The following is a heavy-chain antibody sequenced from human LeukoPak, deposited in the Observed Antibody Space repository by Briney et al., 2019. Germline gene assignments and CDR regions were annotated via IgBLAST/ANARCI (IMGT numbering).Heavy chain of an antibody. D-gene: IGHD3-3*01. V-gene: IGHV4-61*02. Sequence: SETLSLTCTVSAGSSSSGSYYWSWIRQPAGKGLEWIGRIYTSGSTNYNPSLKSRVTISVDTSKNQFSLKLSSVTAADTAVYYCATQYYDFWSGYPLSYYYYYMDVWGKGTTVTVSS. CDR3: ATQYYDFWSGYPLSYYYYYMDV. CDR2: IYTSGST. CDR1: AGSSSSGSYY. J-gene: IGHJ6*03.